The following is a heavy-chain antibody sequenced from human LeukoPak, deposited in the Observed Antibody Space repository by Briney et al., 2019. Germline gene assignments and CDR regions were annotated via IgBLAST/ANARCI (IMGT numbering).Heavy chain of an antibody. CDR3: ARDGLWFDP. J-gene: IGHJ5*02. CDR2: IYSGGST. D-gene: IGHD3-22*01. Sequence: GGSLRLSCAASEFSVGSNYMTWVRQAPGKGLEWVSVIYSGGSTYYADSVKGRFTISRDNSKNTLYLQMNSLRAEDTAVYYCARDGLWFDPWGQGTLVTVSS. CDR1: EFSVGSNY. V-gene: IGHV3-53*01.